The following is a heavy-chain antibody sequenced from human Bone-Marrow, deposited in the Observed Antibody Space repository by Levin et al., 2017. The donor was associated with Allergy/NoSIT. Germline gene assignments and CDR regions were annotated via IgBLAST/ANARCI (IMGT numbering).Heavy chain of an antibody. Sequence: LSLPCAASGFTFRSYNMGWVRQAPGKGLEWISYITTTSNIVYYADSVRGRFTISRDNAKNSLFLHMNSLRAEDTAIYYCARAHGDFGSNWFDPWGQGTLVTVSS. CDR2: ITTTSNIV. D-gene: IGHD4-17*01. V-gene: IGHV3-48*01. CDR3: ARAHGDFGSNWFDP. CDR1: GFTFRSYN. J-gene: IGHJ5*02.